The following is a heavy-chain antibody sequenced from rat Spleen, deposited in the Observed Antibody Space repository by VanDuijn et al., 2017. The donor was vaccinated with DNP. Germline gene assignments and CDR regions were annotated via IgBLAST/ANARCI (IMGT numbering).Heavy chain of an antibody. V-gene: IGHV5-27*01. CDR2: LNYDGGST. CDR1: GFTFSNYG. Sequence: EVELVESGGGLVQPGRSLKLSCAASGFTFSNYGMAWVRQAPTKGLEWVAYLNYDGGSTYYGDSVKGRFTISRDNAKSTLYLQMGSLRSEEAATYYVAIRTGGPDHWGQGVLVTVSS. D-gene: IGHD5-1*01. CDR3: AIRTGGPDH. J-gene: IGHJ2*01.